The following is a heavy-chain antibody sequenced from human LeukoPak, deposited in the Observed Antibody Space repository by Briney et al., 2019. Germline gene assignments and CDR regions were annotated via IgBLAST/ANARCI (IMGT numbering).Heavy chain of an antibody. V-gene: IGHV1-2*02. CDR2: TNPNSGGT. CDR1: GYTFTGYY. D-gene: IGHD6-19*01. CDR3: ARDSSGWYSNVYYYFDY. Sequence: GASVKVSCKASGYTFTGYYMHWVRQAPGQGLEWMGWTNPNSGGTNYAQKFQGRVTMTRDTSISTAYMELSRLRSDDTAVYYCARDSSGWYSNVYYYFDYWGQGTLVTVSS. J-gene: IGHJ4*02.